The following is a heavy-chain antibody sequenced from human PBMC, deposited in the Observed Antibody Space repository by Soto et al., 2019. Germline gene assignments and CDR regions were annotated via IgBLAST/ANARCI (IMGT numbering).Heavy chain of an antibody. J-gene: IGHJ6*04. D-gene: IGHD2-15*01. CDR2: FDPEDAET. V-gene: IGHV1-24*01. CDR3: ATALGTSLQNDYYGMDV. Sequence: GASVKVSCKVSGYTLTEFSMHWVRQAPGKGLEWMGGFDPEDAETIYAQKFQGRVTMTEDTSTDTAYMELSSLRSEDTAVYYCATALGTSLQNDYYGMDVWDKETTVTVSS. CDR1: GYTLTEFS.